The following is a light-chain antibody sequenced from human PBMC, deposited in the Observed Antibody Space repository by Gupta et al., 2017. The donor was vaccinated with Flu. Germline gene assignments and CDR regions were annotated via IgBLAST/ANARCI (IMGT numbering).Light chain of an antibody. CDR2: DAS. V-gene: IGKV3-20*01. Sequence: EIVLTQSTGTLSLSPGERATLSCRASQSISSSYLAWYQRKPGQAPRLLMYDASSRATGIPDRFSGSGSATDFTLTISRLEPEDCTVYYCQQYGSSPFTFGPGTTVDIK. J-gene: IGKJ3*01. CDR1: QSISSSY. CDR3: QQYGSSPFT.